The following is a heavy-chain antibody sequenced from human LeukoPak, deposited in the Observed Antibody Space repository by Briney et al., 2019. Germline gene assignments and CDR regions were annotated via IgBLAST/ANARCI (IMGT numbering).Heavy chain of an antibody. CDR2: IYYSGST. Sequence: SETLSLTCTVSGGSISSYHWSWIRQPPGKGLEWIGYIYYSGSTNYNPSLKSRVTISVDTSKNQFSLKLSSVTAADTTVYYCARVRGGESFDYWGQGTLVTVSS. CDR1: GGSISSYH. J-gene: IGHJ4*02. V-gene: IGHV4-59*01. D-gene: IGHD4-23*01. CDR3: ARVRGGESFDY.